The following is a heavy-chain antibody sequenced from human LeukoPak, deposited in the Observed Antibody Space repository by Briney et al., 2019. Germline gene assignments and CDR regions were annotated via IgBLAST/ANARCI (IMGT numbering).Heavy chain of an antibody. D-gene: IGHD6-6*01. Sequence: GGSLRLSCAVSGFTFSGFWMSWSRQAPGKGLEWVASINSDGSEGYYADVVKGRFTISRDNAKNSLYLQINSLRAEDTAVYYCARPSYSSSSSVWGQGTMVTVSS. CDR2: INSDGSEG. CDR1: GFTFSGFW. CDR3: ARPSYSSSSSV. V-gene: IGHV3-7*03. J-gene: IGHJ3*01.